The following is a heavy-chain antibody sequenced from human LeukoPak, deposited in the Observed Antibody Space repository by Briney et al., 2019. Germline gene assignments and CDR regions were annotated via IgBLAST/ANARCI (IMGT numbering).Heavy chain of an antibody. J-gene: IGHJ4*02. CDR1: GFTFSSYN. D-gene: IGHD3-10*01. CDR2: ISSRSSTI. CDR3: AKDYGTGLILHY. V-gene: IGHV3-48*04. Sequence: TGGSLRLSCAASGFTFSSYNMNWVRQAPGKGLEWVSYISSRSSTIYYADSVKGRFTISRDNAKNSLYLQMNSLTPEDTAVYYCAKDYGTGLILHYWGQGTLVTVSS.